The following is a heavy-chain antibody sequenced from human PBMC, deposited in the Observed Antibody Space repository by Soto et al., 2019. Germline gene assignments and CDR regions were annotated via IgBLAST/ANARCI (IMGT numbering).Heavy chain of an antibody. V-gene: IGHV3-74*01. D-gene: IGHD6-13*01. CDR1: GFTFSSYW. CDR2: INSDGSST. J-gene: IGHJ6*02. CDR3: AGGLYSSSWFDYYYYGMDV. Sequence: GGSLRLSCAASGFTFSSYWMHWVRQAPGKGLVWVSRINSDGSSTSYADSGKGRFTISRDNAKNTLYLQMNSLRAEDTAVYYCAGGLYSSSWFDYYYYGMDVWGQGTTVTVSS.